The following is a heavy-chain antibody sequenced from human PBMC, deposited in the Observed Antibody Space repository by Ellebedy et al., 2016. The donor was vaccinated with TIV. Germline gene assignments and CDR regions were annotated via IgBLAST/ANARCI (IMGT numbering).Heavy chain of an antibody. CDR1: GFIFSDYR. V-gene: IGHV3-21*04. CDR3: ARHRGGPNSVTEN. D-gene: IGHD4/OR15-4a*01. J-gene: IGHJ4*02. CDR2: ISSSGSSL. Sequence: GESLKISXVASGFIFSDYRMNWVRQVPGKGLEWVSSISSSGSSLYDADSVKGRFTISRDNSKNTLFLQMNSLTAEDTAVYYCARHRGGPNSVTENWGQGTLVTVSS.